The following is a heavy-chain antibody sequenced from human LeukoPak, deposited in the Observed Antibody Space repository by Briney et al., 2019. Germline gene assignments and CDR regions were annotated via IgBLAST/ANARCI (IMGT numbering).Heavy chain of an antibody. CDR3: ARTDYIWGSYLGY. J-gene: IGHJ4*02. D-gene: IGHD3-16*01. CDR1: GYTFTSYD. Sequence: GASVKVSCKASGYTFTSYDINWVRQATGQGLEWMGWVNPNSGHTGFAQKFQGRVSMTSNTSISTAYMEVRSLRSEDTAVYYCARTDYIWGSYLGYWGQGTLVTVSS. V-gene: IGHV1-8*01. CDR2: VNPNSGHT.